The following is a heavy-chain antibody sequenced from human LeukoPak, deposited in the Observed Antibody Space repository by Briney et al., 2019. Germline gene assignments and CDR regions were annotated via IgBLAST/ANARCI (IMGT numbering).Heavy chain of an antibody. CDR3: ARASADDPTYGSSWYANFDY. J-gene: IGHJ4*02. D-gene: IGHD6-13*01. CDR2: INPNSGGT. CDR1: GYTFTGYY. Sequence: GASVKVSCKASGYTFTGYYMHWVRQAPGQGLEWMGWINPNSGGTNYAQKFQGRVTMTRDTSISTAYMELSRLRSDDTAVYYCARASADDPTYGSSWYANFDYWGQGTLVTVSS. V-gene: IGHV1-2*02.